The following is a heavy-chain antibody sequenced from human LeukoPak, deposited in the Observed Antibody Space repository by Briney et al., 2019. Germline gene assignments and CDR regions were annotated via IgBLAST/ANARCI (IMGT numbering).Heavy chain of an antibody. V-gene: IGHV4-30-4*08. D-gene: IGHD5-24*01. Sequence: SQTLSLTCTVSGGSISSGSYYWSWIRQPAGKGLEWIGYIYYSGSTYYNPSLKSRVTISVDTSKNQFSLKLSSVTVADTAVYYCASSRGWNAFDIWGQGTMVTVSS. CDR3: ASSRGWNAFDI. CDR1: GGSISSGSYY. J-gene: IGHJ3*02. CDR2: IYYSGST.